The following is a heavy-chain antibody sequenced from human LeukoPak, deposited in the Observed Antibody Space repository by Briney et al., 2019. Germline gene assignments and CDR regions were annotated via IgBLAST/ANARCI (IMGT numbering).Heavy chain of an antibody. Sequence: SETLSLTCTVSGNSISSGDNYWSWIRQPAGKGLEWIGRIYTSGSTNYNPSLKSRVTMSVDTSKNQFSLKLSSVTAADTAVYYCARTTLLYSDWSPDAFDIWGQGTMVTVSS. CDR3: ARTTLLYSDWSPDAFDI. CDR2: IYTSGST. V-gene: IGHV4-61*02. CDR1: GNSISSGDNY. D-gene: IGHD3-9*01. J-gene: IGHJ3*02.